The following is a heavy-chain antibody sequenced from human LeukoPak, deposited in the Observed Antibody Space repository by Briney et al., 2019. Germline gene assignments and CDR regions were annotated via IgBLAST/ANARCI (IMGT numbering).Heavy chain of an antibody. CDR1: GFTFSSYE. J-gene: IGHJ4*02. CDR3: ARDLSNYYELDY. Sequence: GWSLRLSCAASGFTFSSYEMNWVRQAPGKGLEWVSYISSSGSTIYYADSVKGRFTISRDNSKNSLYLQMNSLRAEDTAVYYCARDLSNYYELDYWGQGTLVTVSS. V-gene: IGHV3-48*03. CDR2: ISSSGSTI. D-gene: IGHD3-22*01.